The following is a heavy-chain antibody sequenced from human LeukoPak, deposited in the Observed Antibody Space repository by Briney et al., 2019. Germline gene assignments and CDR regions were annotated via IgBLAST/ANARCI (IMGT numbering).Heavy chain of an antibody. CDR3: ARHLRGNHPNDY. J-gene: IGHJ4*02. CDR1: GGSFSGYY. CDR2: VNHSGST. Sequence: SETLSLTCAVYGGSFSGYYWSWIRQPPGKGLEWIGEVNHSGSTNYNPSLKSRVTISVDTSKDQFSLKLSSVTAADTAVYYCARHLRGNHPNDYWGQGTLVTVSS. D-gene: IGHD1-14*01. V-gene: IGHV4-34*01.